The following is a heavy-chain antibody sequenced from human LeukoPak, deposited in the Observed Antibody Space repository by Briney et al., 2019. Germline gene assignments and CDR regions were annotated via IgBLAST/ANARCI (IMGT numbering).Heavy chain of an antibody. J-gene: IGHJ4*02. CDR2: IYYSGST. CDR3: ARAGMGYYFDY. CDR1: GGSISSYY. D-gene: IGHD6-13*01. V-gene: IGHV4-59*01. Sequence: SETLSLTCTVSGGSISSYYWSWIRQPPGKGLEWIGYIYYSGSTNHNPSLKSRVTTSVDTSKNQFSLKPSSVTAADTAVYYCARAGMGYYFDYWGQGTLVTVSS.